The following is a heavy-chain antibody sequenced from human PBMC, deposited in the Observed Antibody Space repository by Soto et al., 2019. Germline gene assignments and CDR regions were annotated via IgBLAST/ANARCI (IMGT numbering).Heavy chain of an antibody. Sequence: ASVKVSCKASGYTLTSYGISWVRQAPGQGLEWMGWISAYNGNTNYAQKLQGRVTMTTDTSTSTAYMELRSLRSDDTAVYYCARSEKVTTISVYWGQGTLVTVSS. D-gene: IGHD4-4*01. CDR1: GYTLTSYG. CDR2: ISAYNGNT. J-gene: IGHJ4*02. CDR3: ARSEKVTTISVY. V-gene: IGHV1-18*01.